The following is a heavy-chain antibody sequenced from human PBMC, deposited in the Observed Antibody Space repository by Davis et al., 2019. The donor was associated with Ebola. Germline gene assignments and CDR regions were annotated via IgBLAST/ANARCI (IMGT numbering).Heavy chain of an antibody. V-gene: IGHV1-18*01. CDR3: ARDRVVDTAMVYDY. J-gene: IGHJ4*02. CDR2: ISAYNGNT. Sequence: ASVTVSCKASGYTFTSYGISWVRQAPGQGLEWMGWISAYNGNTNYAQKLQGRVTMTTDTSTSTAYMELRSLRSDDTAVYYCARDRVVDTAMVYDYWGQGTLVTVSS. CDR1: GYTFTSYG. D-gene: IGHD5-18*01.